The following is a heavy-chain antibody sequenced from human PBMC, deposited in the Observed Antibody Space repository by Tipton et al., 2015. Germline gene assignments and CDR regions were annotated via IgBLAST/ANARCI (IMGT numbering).Heavy chain of an antibody. CDR1: GGSISSGDYY. D-gene: IGHD3-22*01. V-gene: IGHV4-31*03. CDR3: AREGWNSDSSGYDY. CDR2: IYSSGST. J-gene: IGHJ4*02. Sequence: TLSLTCTVSGGSISSGDYYWYWIRQHPGKGLEWIGCIYSSGSTYYNPSLKSRVTMSVDTSKNQFSLQLSSVTAADTAVYYCAREGWNSDSSGYDYWGQGTLVTVSS.